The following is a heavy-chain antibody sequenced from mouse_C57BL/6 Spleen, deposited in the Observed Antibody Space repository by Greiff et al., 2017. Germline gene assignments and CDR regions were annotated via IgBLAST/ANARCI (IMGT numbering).Heavy chain of an antibody. V-gene: IGHV1-85*01. CDR1: GYTFTSYD. J-gene: IGHJ4*01. D-gene: IGHD2-1*01. Sequence: QVQLKQSGPELVKPGASVKLSCKASGYTFTSYDINWVKQRPGQGLEWIGWIYPRDGSTKYNEKFKGKATLTVDTSSSTAYMELHSLTSEDSAVYFCARSYYGNYYYYAMDYWGQGTSVTVSS. CDR3: ARSYYGNYYYYAMDY. CDR2: IYPRDGST.